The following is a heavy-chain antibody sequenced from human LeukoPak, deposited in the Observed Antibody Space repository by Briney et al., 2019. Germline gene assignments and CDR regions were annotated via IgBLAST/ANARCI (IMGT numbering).Heavy chain of an antibody. CDR3: ARLVISGYTSTWYLFDY. J-gene: IGHJ4*02. CDR1: GGSISSNY. CDR2: IYYSGST. D-gene: IGHD6-13*01. V-gene: IGHV4-59*08. Sequence: KTSETLSLTCTVSGGSISSNYWSWIRQPPGKGLEWIGYIYYSGSTNCNPSLKSRVSISVDTSKKQFSLKLSSVTAADTAVYYCARLVISGYTSTWYLFDYWGQGTQVTVSS.